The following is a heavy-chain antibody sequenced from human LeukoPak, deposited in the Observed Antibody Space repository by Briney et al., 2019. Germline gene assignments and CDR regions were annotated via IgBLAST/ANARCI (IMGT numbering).Heavy chain of an antibody. CDR2: ISGYNGNT. J-gene: IGHJ4*02. V-gene: IGHV1-18*01. CDR1: GYTFTSYA. Sequence: ASVKVSCKASGYTFTSYAISWVRQAPGQGLEWMGWISGYNGNTKYAQKVQGRVTMTTDTSTSTAYMELRSLRSDDTAVYYCARDRGGKGSAIFYWGQGSLVTVSS. D-gene: IGHD2-2*01. CDR3: ARDRGGKGSAIFY.